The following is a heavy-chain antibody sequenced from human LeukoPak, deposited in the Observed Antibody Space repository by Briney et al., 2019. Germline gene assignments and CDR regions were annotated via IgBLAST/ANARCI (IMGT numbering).Heavy chain of an antibody. CDR1: GYTFTSYG. Sequence: ASVKVSCKASGYTFTSYGISWVRQAPGQGLEWMGWIGAYNGNTNYAQKLQGRVTMTTDTSTSTAYMELRSLRSDDTAVYYCARDLTTVTRALSDYWGQGTLVTVSS. V-gene: IGHV1-18*01. CDR3: ARDLTTVTRALSDY. CDR2: IGAYNGNT. J-gene: IGHJ4*02. D-gene: IGHD4-17*01.